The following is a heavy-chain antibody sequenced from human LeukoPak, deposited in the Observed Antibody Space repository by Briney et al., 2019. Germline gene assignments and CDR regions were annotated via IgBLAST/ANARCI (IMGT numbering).Heavy chain of an antibody. D-gene: IGHD3-10*01. V-gene: IGHV4-31*03. CDR2: IYYSGST. CDR1: GGSISSGGYY. Sequence: SETLSLTCTVSGGSISSGGYYWSWIRQHPGKGLEWIGYIYYSGSTYYNPPLKSRVTISVDTSKNQFSLKLSSVTAADTAVYYCARGHGSGSYEEEGNWFDPWGQGTLVTVSS. CDR3: ARGHGSGSYEEEGNWFDP. J-gene: IGHJ5*02.